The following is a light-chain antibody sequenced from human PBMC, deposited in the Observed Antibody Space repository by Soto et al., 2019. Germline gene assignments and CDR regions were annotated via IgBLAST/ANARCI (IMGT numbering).Light chain of an antibody. Sequence: QSVLTQPASVSASPGQSITISCTGTSSDVGFYNYVSWYQHLPGKAPKLMIYEVTNRPSGVSDRFSGSKSGNTASLTISGLEAEDEADYYCLSFTTIRTYIFGTGTKLTVL. J-gene: IGLJ1*01. CDR2: EVT. V-gene: IGLV2-14*01. CDR3: LSFTTIRTYI. CDR1: SSDVGFYNY.